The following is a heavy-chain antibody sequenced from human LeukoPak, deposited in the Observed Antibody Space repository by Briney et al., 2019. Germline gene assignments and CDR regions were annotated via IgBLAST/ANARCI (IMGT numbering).Heavy chain of an antibody. CDR3: ARGQTEEMATTRGAFDI. D-gene: IGHD5-24*01. J-gene: IGHJ3*02. CDR1: GFTFSSYA. Sequence: GGSLRLSCAASGFTFSSYAMSWVRQAPGKGLEWVSAISGSGGSTYYADSVKGRFTISRDISKNTLYLQMNGLRAEDTAVYYCARGQTEEMATTRGAFDIWGQGTMVTVSS. CDR2: ISGSGGST. V-gene: IGHV3-23*01.